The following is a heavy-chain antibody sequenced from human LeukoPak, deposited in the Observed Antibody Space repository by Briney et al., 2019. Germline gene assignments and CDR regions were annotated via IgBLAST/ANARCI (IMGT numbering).Heavy chain of an antibody. Sequence: GGSLRLSCAAAGFTFTGYWMNWVRQAPGKGLEWVANINQAGSEKYYVDSVKGRFTIFRDNAKNSLHLPINSLTAEDTAVYYCARDDSSGWFYYWGQGTLVTVSS. CDR1: GFTFTGYW. J-gene: IGHJ4*02. V-gene: IGHV3-7*01. CDR2: INQAGSEK. CDR3: ARDDSSGWFYY. D-gene: IGHD6-19*01.